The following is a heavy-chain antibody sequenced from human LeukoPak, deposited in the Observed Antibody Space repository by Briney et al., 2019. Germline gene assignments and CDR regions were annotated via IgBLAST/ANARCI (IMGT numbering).Heavy chain of an antibody. Sequence: GGSLRLSCAVSGFSFSSYGMSWVRQAPGKGLEWVSAISGGGGSTYYADSVKGRFTISRDNSKNALYLQMNSLRAEDTAVYYCAKADSISWYASVGYWGQGTLVTVSS. J-gene: IGHJ4*02. CDR2: ISGGGGST. CDR3: AKADSISWYASVGY. CDR1: GFSFSSYG. V-gene: IGHV3-23*01. D-gene: IGHD6-13*01.